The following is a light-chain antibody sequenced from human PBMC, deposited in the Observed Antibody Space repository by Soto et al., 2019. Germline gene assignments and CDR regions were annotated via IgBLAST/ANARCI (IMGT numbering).Light chain of an antibody. CDR3: SSYAGSNNF. V-gene: IGLV2-8*01. J-gene: IGLJ2*01. Sequence: QSALTQPPSASGSPGQSVTISCTGTSSDVGGYNYVSGYQQHPGKAPKLMIYEVTKRPSGVPDRFSGSKSGNTASLTVSGLQADDEADYYCSSYAGSNNFFGGGTKLTVL. CDR2: EVT. CDR1: SSDVGGYNY.